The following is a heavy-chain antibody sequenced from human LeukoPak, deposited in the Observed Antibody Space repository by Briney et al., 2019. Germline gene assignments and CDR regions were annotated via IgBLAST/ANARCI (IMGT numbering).Heavy chain of an antibody. CDR1: GGSISSYY. CDR3: ARGRTGSYYCYGMDV. V-gene: IGHV4-59*01. Sequence: SETLSLTCTVSGGSISSYYWSWIRQPPGKGLEWIGYIYYSGSTNYNPSLKSRVTISVDTSKNQFSLKLSSVTAADTAVYYCARGRTGSYYCYGMDVWGQGTTVTVSS. J-gene: IGHJ6*02. CDR2: IYYSGST. D-gene: IGHD3/OR15-3a*01.